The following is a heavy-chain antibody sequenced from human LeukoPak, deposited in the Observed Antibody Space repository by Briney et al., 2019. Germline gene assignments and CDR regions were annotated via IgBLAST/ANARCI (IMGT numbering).Heavy chain of an antibody. D-gene: IGHD1-14*01. V-gene: IGHV4-39*02. CDR1: GGSIDRSTYY. CDR3: AGIAARGDF. CDR2: IYYAGST. Sequence: SETLSLTCTVSGGSIDRSTYYWGWIRQPPGKGLEWIGSIYYAGSTYYSPSLKSRVTLSVDTSKNHFSLRLNSVTAADTAVYYCAGIAARGDFWGPGTRVTVFS. J-gene: IGHJ4*02.